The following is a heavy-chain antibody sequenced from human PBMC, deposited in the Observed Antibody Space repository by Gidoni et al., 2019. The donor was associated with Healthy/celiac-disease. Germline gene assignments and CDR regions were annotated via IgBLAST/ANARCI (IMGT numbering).Heavy chain of an antibody. CDR2: IYSGGST. J-gene: IGHJ6*02. CDR1: GFTVSSNY. CDR3: ARSGGGYWEGGMDV. Sequence: GESGGGLVQPGGSLRLSCAASGFTVSSNYMSWVRQAPGKGLEWVSVIYSGGSTYYADSVKGRFTISRDNSKNTLYLQMNSLRAEDTAVYYCARSGGGYWEGGMDVWGQGTTVTVSS. D-gene: IGHD3-22*01. V-gene: IGHV3-66*01.